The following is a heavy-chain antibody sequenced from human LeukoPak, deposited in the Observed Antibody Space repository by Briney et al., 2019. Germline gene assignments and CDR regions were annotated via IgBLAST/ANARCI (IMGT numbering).Heavy chain of an antibody. D-gene: IGHD3-22*01. J-gene: IGHJ4*02. CDR2: IYSGGST. V-gene: IGHV3-53*01. CDR1: GFSVSSNY. Sequence: GGSLRLSCAASGFSVSSNYMSWVRQAPGKGLEWVSVIYSGGSTYYADSVKGRFTISRDNSKNTLYLQMNSLRAEDTAVYYGARDLVVVVKTLGYWGQGTLVTVSS. CDR3: ARDLVVVVKTLGY.